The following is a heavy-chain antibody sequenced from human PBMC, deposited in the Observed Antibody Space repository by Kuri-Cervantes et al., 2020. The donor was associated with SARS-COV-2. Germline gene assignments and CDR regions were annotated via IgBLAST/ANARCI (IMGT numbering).Heavy chain of an antibody. CDR2: IYYSGST. CDR1: GGSISSSSYY. D-gene: IGHD3-3*01. J-gene: IGHJ3*02. V-gene: IGHV4-39*07. CDR3: ARFGMYYDLWSGYRSPDAFDI. Sequence: SETLSLTCTVSGGSISSSSYYWGWIRQPPGKGLEWIGSIYYSGSTYYNPSLKSRVTISVDTSKNQFSLKLSSVTAADTAVYYCARFGMYYDLWSGYRSPDAFDIWGQGTMVTVSS.